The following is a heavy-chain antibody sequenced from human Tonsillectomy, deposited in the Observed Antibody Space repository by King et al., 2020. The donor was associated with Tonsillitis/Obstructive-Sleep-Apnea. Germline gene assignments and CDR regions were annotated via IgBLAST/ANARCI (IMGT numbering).Heavy chain of an antibody. J-gene: IGHJ6*04. CDR1: GFTFNSYW. D-gene: IGHD3-9*01. CDR2: IKGDGSST. V-gene: IGHV3-74*01. Sequence: VQLVESGGGLVQPGGSLRLSCAASGFTFNSYWMHWVRQAPGKGLVWVSRIKGDGSSTSYADSVKGRFTISRDNAKNTLYLQMNSLGAEDTAVYHCASNKPYYDIPGVWGKGTTVTVSS. CDR3: ASNKPYYDIPGV.